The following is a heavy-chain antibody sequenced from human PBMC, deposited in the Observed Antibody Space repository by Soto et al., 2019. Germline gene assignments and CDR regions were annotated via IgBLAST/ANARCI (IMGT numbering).Heavy chain of an antibody. V-gene: IGHV5-51*01. CDR2: IYPSDSDA. D-gene: IGHD3-9*01. CDR1: GYTFTRYW. J-gene: IGHJ4*02. Sequence: GESLKISCEGSGYTFTRYWIGWVRQIPGKGLEWMGIIYPSDSDAKYSPSFEGQVTISADESISTAYLRWNSLKASDTAMYYCARRYYDILTGYYYFDYWGQGTLVTVSS. CDR3: ARRYYDILTGYYYFDY.